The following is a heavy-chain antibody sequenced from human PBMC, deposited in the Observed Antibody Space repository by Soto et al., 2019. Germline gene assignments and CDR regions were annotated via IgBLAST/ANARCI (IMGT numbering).Heavy chain of an antibody. CDR2: MNPKSANT. D-gene: IGHD4-4*01. J-gene: IGHJ4*02. CDR3: ARSPSWETTVTPSYFDY. CDR1: RDTFISYD. Sequence: QVQLVQSGAEVKKPGASVKVSCKASRDTFISYDINWVRQATGQGLEWMGWMNPKSANTGYGQKFQGRVTMTRNTSLRTAYMELSSLRSEDTAVYYCARSPSWETTVTPSYFDYWGQGTLVTVSS. V-gene: IGHV1-8*01.